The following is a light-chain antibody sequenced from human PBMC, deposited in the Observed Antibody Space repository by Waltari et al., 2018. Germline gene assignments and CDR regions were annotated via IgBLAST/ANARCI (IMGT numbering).Light chain of an antibody. Sequence: QSALTQPPSVSGSPGQSVTISCTGTSSDVGSYNRVSWYQQPPGTAPKLMIYEVSNRPSGVPDRFSGSKSGNTAYLTISGLQAEDEADYYCSSYTSSSTWVVFGGGTKLTVL. CDR1: SSDVGSYNR. V-gene: IGLV2-18*02. J-gene: IGLJ2*01. CDR2: EVS. CDR3: SSYTSSSTWVV.